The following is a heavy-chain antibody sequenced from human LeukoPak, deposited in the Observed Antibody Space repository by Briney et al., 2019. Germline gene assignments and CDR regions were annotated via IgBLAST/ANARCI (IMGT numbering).Heavy chain of an antibody. Sequence: ASVTVSCKASGYTFTSYYMHWVRQAPGQGLEWMGIINPSGGSTSYAQKFQGRVTMTRDTSTSTVYMELSSLRSEDTAVYYCASSMDPYAFDIWGQGTMVTVSS. J-gene: IGHJ3*02. CDR1: GYTFTSYY. V-gene: IGHV1-46*01. CDR2: INPSGGST. D-gene: IGHD2-2*03. CDR3: ASSMDPYAFDI.